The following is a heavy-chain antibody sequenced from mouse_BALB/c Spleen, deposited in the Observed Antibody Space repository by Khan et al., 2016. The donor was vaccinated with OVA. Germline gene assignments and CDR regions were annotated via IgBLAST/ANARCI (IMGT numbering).Heavy chain of an antibody. CDR3: AREHDYNDNSIDY. V-gene: IGHV2-6-1*01. Sequence: QVQLKESGPGLAAPSQSLSITCTISGFSLTNYGVHWIRQPPGKGLEWLVVIWSDGSTTYYSALPSRLTITKDNSQSQVFLKMMGLQTDDTAIYVFAREHDYNDNSIDYWGQGTSVTVSA. CDR2: IWSDGST. CDR1: GFSLTNYG. D-gene: IGHD2-12*01. J-gene: IGHJ4*01.